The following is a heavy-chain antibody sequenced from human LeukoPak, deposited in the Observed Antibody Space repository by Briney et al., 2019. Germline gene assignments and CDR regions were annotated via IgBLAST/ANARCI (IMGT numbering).Heavy chain of an antibody. Sequence: GGSLRLSCAASGFTFSSYWMTWVRQAPGKGLEWVADIKQDGSEKYYVDSVKGRFTISRDNAKNSLYLQMNSLRAEDTAMYYCARNTSVYAAGWFDPWGQGTLVTVSS. CDR1: GFTFSSYW. CDR2: IKQDGSEK. D-gene: IGHD5/OR15-5a*01. J-gene: IGHJ5*02. V-gene: IGHV3-7*01. CDR3: ARNTSVYAAGWFDP.